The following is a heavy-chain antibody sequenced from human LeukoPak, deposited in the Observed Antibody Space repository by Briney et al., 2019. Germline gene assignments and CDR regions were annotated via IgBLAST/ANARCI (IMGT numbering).Heavy chain of an antibody. J-gene: IGHJ3*02. Sequence: GASVKVSCKASGYTFSSYGISWVRQAPGQGLEWMGWISGNNGNTNSAQKLQGRVSMTTDTSTSTAYVELRSLRSDDTAVYYCARDRSPDLWSVDYRDAFDIWGQGTMVTVSS. V-gene: IGHV1-18*01. CDR2: ISGNNGNT. D-gene: IGHD3-3*01. CDR3: ARDRSPDLWSVDYRDAFDI. CDR1: GYTFSSYG.